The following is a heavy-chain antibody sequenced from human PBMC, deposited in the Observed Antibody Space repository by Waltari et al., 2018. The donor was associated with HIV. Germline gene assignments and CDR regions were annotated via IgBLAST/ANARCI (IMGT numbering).Heavy chain of an antibody. CDR3: ASLCTNGVCYGSGFDY. D-gene: IGHD2-8*01. Sequence: QVQLVQSGAEVKKPGSSVKVSCKASGGTFSSYAISWVRQAPGQGLEWMGGILPIFGTANDAQKFQGRVTITADESTSTAYMELSSLRSEDTAVYYCASLCTNGVCYGSGFDYWGQGTLVTVSS. CDR2: ILPIFGTA. V-gene: IGHV1-69*12. J-gene: IGHJ4*02. CDR1: GGTFSSYA.